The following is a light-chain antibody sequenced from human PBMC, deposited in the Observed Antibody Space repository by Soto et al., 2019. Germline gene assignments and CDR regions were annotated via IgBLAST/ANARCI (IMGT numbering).Light chain of an antibody. V-gene: IGLV2-14*03. CDR2: DVS. CDR3: RSYTSSGTLVV. Sequence: QSALTQPASVSGSPGQSITISCTGTSSDIGGYKYVSWYQQHPGKAPKLMIFDVSNRPSGVSNRFSGSKSGNTASLTISGLQADDEADYYCRSYTSSGTLVVFGGGTKLTVL. J-gene: IGLJ2*01. CDR1: SSDIGGYKY.